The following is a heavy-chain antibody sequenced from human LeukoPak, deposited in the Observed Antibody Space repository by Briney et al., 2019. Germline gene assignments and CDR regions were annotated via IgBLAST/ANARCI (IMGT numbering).Heavy chain of an antibody. Sequence: SETLSLTCTVSGGSISSYYWSWVRQPAGKGLEWIGRIYSSGSTNYNPSLKSRVTMSIDTSNNQFSLKLTSVTAADAAVYYCAREGPNHYDSSGHEWFDPWGQGTLVTVSS. D-gene: IGHD3-22*01. CDR3: AREGPNHYDSSGHEWFDP. V-gene: IGHV4-4*07. CDR1: GGSISSYY. CDR2: IYSSGST. J-gene: IGHJ5*02.